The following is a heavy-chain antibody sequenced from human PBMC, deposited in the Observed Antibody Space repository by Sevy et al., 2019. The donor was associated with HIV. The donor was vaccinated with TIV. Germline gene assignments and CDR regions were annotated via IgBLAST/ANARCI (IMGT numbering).Heavy chain of an antibody. V-gene: IGHV3-30*02. D-gene: IGHD3-9*01. Sequence: GGSLSLSCAASGFTFSSYGMHWVRHPPGKGLEWVAFIFYDGSNEYYASSVKGRFTISKDNSKNTLYLQMNSLRAADTAVYYCASDILTGSDYWGQGTLVTVSS. CDR1: GFTFSSYG. CDR2: IFYDGSNE. CDR3: ASDILTGSDY. J-gene: IGHJ4*02.